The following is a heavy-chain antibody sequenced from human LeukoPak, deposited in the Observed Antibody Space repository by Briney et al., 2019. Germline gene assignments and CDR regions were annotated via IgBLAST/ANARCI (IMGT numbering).Heavy chain of an antibody. Sequence: SETLSLTCTVSGGSISSGGYYWSWIRQPPGKGLEWIGYIYHSGSTYYNPSLKSRVTISVDRSKNQFSLKLSSVTAADTAVYYCARGQWLPVFDFWGQGTLVTVSS. CDR1: GGSISSGGYY. CDR2: IYHSGST. V-gene: IGHV4-30-2*01. D-gene: IGHD3-22*01. J-gene: IGHJ4*02. CDR3: ARGQWLPVFDF.